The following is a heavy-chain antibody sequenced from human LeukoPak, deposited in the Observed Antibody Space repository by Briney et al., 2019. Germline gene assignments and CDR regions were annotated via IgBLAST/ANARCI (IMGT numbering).Heavy chain of an antibody. J-gene: IGHJ6*03. V-gene: IGHV1-8*03. CDR2: MNPNSGNT. CDR1: GYTFTSYD. D-gene: IGHD6-13*01. CDR3: ARGVIAAAGDYYYYYMDV. Sequence: ASVKVSCKASGYTFTSYDINWVRQATGQGLEWMGWMNPNSGNTGYAQKFQGRVTITRNTSISTAYMELSSLRSEDTAVYYCARGVIAAAGDYYYYYMDVWGKGTTVTVSS.